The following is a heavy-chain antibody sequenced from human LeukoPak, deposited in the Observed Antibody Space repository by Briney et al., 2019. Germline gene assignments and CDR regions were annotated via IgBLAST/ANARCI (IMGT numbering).Heavy chain of an antibody. J-gene: IGHJ5*02. D-gene: IGHD6-13*01. CDR2: ISGSGGST. Sequence: GGSLRLSCAAFGFTFSSYAMSWVRQAPGKGLEWVSAISGSGGSTYYADSVKGRFTISRDNSKNTLYLQMNSLRAEDTAVYYCAKVRGYSSSWYVSWFDPWGQGTLVTVSS. CDR3: AKVRGYSSSWYVSWFDP. CDR1: GFTFSSYA. V-gene: IGHV3-23*01.